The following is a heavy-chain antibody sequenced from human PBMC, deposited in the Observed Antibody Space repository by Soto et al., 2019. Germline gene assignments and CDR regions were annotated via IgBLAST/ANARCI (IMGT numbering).Heavy chain of an antibody. CDR3: ARNYGGNVDY. CDR2: IDYRGTA. Sequence: PSETLSLTCTVFGGSISSVNYYWNWIRQYPGEGLEWIGHIDYRGTAYFNPSLRSRVTISLDTSKNQFSLKLTSVTAVDTAVYYCARNYGGNVDYWGQGTLVTVSS. D-gene: IGHD4-17*01. CDR1: GGSISSVNYY. V-gene: IGHV4-31*03. J-gene: IGHJ4*02.